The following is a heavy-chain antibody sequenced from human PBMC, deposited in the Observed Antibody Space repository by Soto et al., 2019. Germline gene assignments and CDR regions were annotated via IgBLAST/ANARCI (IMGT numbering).Heavy chain of an antibody. Sequence: QVQLVESGGGVVQPGRSLRLSCAASGFTFSSYGMHWVRQAPGKGLEWAAVIWYDGSNKYYADSVKGRFTISRDNSKNTLYLQMNSLRAEDTAVYYCARDIAVAGTFDYWGQGTLVTVSS. CDR3: ARDIAVAGTFDY. CDR2: IWYDGSNK. CDR1: GFTFSSYG. V-gene: IGHV3-33*01. D-gene: IGHD6-19*01. J-gene: IGHJ4*02.